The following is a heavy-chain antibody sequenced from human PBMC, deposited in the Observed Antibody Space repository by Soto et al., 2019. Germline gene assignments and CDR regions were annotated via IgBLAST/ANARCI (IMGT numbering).Heavy chain of an antibody. CDR3: ARDSDYYDSSGYYILGDAFDI. D-gene: IGHD3-22*01. V-gene: IGHV1-18*01. CDR2: ISAYNGNT. Sequence: ASVKVSCKASGYTFTSYDINWVRQATGRGLEWMGWISAYNGNTNYAQKLQGRVTMTTDTSTSTAYMELRSLRSDDTAVYYCARDSDYYDSSGYYILGDAFDIWGQGTMVTVSS. J-gene: IGHJ3*02. CDR1: GYTFTSYD.